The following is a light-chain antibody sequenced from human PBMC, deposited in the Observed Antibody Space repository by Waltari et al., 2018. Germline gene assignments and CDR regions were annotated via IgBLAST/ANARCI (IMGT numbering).Light chain of an antibody. CDR1: QSVLYSSNDKNY. J-gene: IGKJ1*01. Sequence: DIVMTQSPDSLAVSLGERATINCKSSQSVLYSSNDKNYLAWSQQKPGQPPKLLIYWASTRQSGVPDRFSGSGSGTDFTLTISSLQAEDVAVYYCQQYYSKRTFGQGTKVEI. V-gene: IGKV4-1*01. CDR2: WAS. CDR3: QQYYSKRT.